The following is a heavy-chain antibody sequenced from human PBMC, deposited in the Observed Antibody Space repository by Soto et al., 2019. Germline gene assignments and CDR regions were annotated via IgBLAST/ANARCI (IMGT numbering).Heavy chain of an antibody. CDR3: ARENSGDPSFDY. CDR1: GVTFSSYW. V-gene: IGHV3-7*01. CDR2: IKQDGSEK. J-gene: IGHJ4*02. D-gene: IGHD7-27*01. Sequence: PGGSLRLSCAASGVTFSSYWMSWVRQAPGKGLEWVANIKQDGSEKYYVDSVKGRFTISRDNAKNSLYLQMNSLRAEDTAVYYCARENSGDPSFDYWGQGTLVTVSS.